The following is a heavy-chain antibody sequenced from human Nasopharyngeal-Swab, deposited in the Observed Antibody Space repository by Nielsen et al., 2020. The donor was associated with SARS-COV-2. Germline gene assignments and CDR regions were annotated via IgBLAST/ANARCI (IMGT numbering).Heavy chain of an antibody. J-gene: IGHJ4*02. D-gene: IGHD4-11*01. CDR2: IYYSGST. V-gene: IGHV4-59*01. CDR3: ASYSNFYRDY. Sequence: RQAPGKGLEWFGYIYYSGSTNYNPSLKSRVTISVDTSKNQFSLKLSSVTAADTAVYYCASYSNFYRDYWGQGTLVTVSS.